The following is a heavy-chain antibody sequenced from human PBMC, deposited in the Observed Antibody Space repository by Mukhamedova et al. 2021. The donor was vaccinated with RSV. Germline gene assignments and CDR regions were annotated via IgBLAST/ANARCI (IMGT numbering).Heavy chain of an antibody. Sequence: GRGLEWMGMIFPGDADTKYSESFQGQVTISVDTSSSISYLQWDTLKASASATYYCARGRTPTYGFPFHYWCRGTMSTVSS. V-gene: IGHV5-51*01. D-gene: IGHD3-10*01. CDR3: ARGRTPTYGFPFHY. CDR2: IFPGDADT. J-gene: IGHJ4*02.